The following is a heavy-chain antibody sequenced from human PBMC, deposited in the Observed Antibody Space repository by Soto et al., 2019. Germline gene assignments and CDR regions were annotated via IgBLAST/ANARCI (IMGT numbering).Heavy chain of an antibody. CDR2: IRSKPFGGTT. CDR3: TRDCTSTSCNYDYGMDV. CDR1: GFTFGYYS. V-gene: IGHV3-49*01. Sequence: PGGSLRLSCTASGFTFGYYSMSWFRQAPGKGLEWVGVIRSKPFGGTTEYTASVKSRFTISRDDSKRIAYLQMKSLKTEDTAVYYCTRDCTSTSCNYDYGMDVWGQGTTVTVSS. J-gene: IGHJ6*02. D-gene: IGHD2-2*01.